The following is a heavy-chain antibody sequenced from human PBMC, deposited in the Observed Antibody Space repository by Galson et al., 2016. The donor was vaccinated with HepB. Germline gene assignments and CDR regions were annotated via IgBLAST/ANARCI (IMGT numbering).Heavy chain of an antibody. J-gene: IGHJ6*02. CDR2: INQDESKK. CDR1: GFTFSMYW. CDR3: ARRDWRSVPIFGLDYYYYAMDV. Sequence: SLRLSCAASGFTFSMYWMSWVRQAPGKGLEWVANINQDESKKYYVDSVKGRFTISRDNAKNSLYLQMNSLRADDTAMYYCARRDWRSVPIFGLDYYYYAMDVWGQGTTVTVSS. V-gene: IGHV3-7*03. D-gene: IGHD3-10*02.